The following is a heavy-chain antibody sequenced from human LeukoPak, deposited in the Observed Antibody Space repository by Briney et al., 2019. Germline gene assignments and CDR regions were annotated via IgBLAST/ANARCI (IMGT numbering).Heavy chain of an antibody. D-gene: IGHD6-13*01. J-gene: IGHJ6*03. CDR2: ISSSSSYI. Sequence: GGSLRLSCTVSGFTVSSNSMSWVRQAPGKGLEWVSSISSSSSYIYYADSVKGRFTISRDNAKNSLYLQMNSLRAEDTAVYYCARDSGHGSWQYYYYYYYMDVWGKGTTVTVSS. CDR1: GFTVSSNS. CDR3: ARDSGHGSWQYYYYYYYMDV. V-gene: IGHV3-21*01.